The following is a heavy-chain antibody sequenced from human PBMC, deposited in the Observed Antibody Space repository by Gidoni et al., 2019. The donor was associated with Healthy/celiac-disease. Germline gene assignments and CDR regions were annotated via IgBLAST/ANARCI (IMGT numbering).Heavy chain of an antibody. J-gene: IGHJ4*02. CDR3: ARDSSSGWEGISVDY. D-gene: IGHD6-19*01. CDR2: IYTSGST. CDR1: GGSISSYY. Sequence: QVQLQESGPGLVKPSETLSLTCTVSGGSISSYYWSWIRQPAGKGLEWIGRIYTSGSTNYNPSPKSRVTMSVDTSKNQFSLKLSSVTAADTAVYYCARDSSSGWEGISVDYWGQGTLVTVSS. V-gene: IGHV4-4*07.